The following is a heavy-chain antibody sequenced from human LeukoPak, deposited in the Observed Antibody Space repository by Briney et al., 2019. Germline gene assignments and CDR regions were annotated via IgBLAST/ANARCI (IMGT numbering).Heavy chain of an antibody. V-gene: IGHV3-48*02. CDR3: ARELYGSGSYMDY. CDR1: GFTFSSYS. J-gene: IGHJ4*02. D-gene: IGHD3-10*01. Sequence: GGSLRLSCAASGFTFSSYSMNWVRQAPGKGLEWVSYISSSSSTISYADYVKGRFTISRDNAKNSLYLQMNSLRDADTAVYYCARELYGSGSYMDYWGQGTLVTVSS. CDR2: ISSSSSTI.